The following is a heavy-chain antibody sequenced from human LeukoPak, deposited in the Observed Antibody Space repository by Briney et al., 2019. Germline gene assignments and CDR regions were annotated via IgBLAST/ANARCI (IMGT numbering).Heavy chain of an antibody. J-gene: IGHJ4*02. CDR3: ARGIGDRFRLQHVIDY. D-gene: IGHD2-21*02. CDR1: GGTFSSYA. CDR2: IIPIFGTA. V-gene: IGHV1-69*05. Sequence: SVKVSCKASGGTFSSYAISWVRQAPGQGLEWMGGIIPIFGTANYAQKFQGRVTMTRDMSTSTVYMELSSLRSEDTAVYYCARGIGDRFRLQHVIDYWGQGTLVTVSS.